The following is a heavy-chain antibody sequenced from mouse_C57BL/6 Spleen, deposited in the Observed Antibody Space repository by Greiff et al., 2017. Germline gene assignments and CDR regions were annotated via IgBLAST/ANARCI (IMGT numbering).Heavy chain of an antibody. CDR2: IWSGGST. Sequence: VQRVESGPGLVQPSQSLSITCTVSGFSLTSYGVHWVRQSPGKGLEWLGVIWSGGSTDYNAAFISRLSISKDNSKSQVFFKMNSLQADDTAIYYCASTTVDYYFDYWGQGTTLTVSS. D-gene: IGHD1-1*01. J-gene: IGHJ2*01. V-gene: IGHV2-2*01. CDR3: ASTTVDYYFDY. CDR1: GFSLTSYG.